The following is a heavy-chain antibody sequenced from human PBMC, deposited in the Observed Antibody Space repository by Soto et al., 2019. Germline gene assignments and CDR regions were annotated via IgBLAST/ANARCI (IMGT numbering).Heavy chain of an antibody. D-gene: IGHD1-26*01. J-gene: IGHJ5*02. CDR2: INPLSRDT. CDR1: GYTFIGYY. CDR3: GRDGVGATPLGWFDP. V-gene: IGHV1-2*06. Sequence: QVQLVQSGAEVKKPGASVKVSCKASGYTFIGYYIHWVRQAPGQGLEWMGRINPLSRDTTYAEKFKGRLTMTRDTSISTAYMELSSLRSDDTAVYYCGRDGVGATPLGWFDPWGQGSLGTVAS.